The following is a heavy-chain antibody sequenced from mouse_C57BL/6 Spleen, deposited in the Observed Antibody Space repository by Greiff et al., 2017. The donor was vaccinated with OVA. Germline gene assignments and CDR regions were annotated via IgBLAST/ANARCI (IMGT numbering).Heavy chain of an antibody. CDR2: IYPGSGNT. Sequence: QVQLQQSGAELVRPGASVKLSCKASGYTFTDYYINWVKQRPGQGLEWIARIYPGSGNTYYNEKFKGKATLTAEKSSSTAYMQLSSLTSEDSAVYFCARFDGLDYWGQGTTLTVSS. CDR3: ARFDGLDY. J-gene: IGHJ2*01. CDR1: GYTFTDYY. V-gene: IGHV1-76*01. D-gene: IGHD2-3*01.